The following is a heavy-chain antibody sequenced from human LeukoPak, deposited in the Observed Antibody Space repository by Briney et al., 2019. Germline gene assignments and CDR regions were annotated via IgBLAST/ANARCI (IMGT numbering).Heavy chain of an antibody. D-gene: IGHD6-19*01. CDR2: IYYSGST. CDR1: GGSISSYY. Sequence: PSETLSLTCTASGGSISSYYWSWIRQPPGKGLEWIGYIYYSGSTNYNPSLKSRVTISVDTSKNQFSLKLSSVTAADTAVYYCARQSVAGWGAFDIWGQGTMVTVSS. V-gene: IGHV4-59*08. CDR3: ARQSVAGWGAFDI. J-gene: IGHJ3*02.